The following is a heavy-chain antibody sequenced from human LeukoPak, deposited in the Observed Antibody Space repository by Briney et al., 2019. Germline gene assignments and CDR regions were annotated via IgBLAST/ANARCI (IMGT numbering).Heavy chain of an antibody. CDR1: GFTFSSYA. V-gene: IGHV3-64*01. Sequence: PGGSLRLSCAASGFTFSSYAMHWVRQAPGKGLEYVSAISSNGGSTYYANSVKGRFTISRDNSKNTLYLQMNSLRAEDTAVYYCARDSGSGWYYFDYWGQGTLVTVSS. CDR2: ISSNGGST. CDR3: ARDSGSGWYYFDY. D-gene: IGHD6-19*01. J-gene: IGHJ4*02.